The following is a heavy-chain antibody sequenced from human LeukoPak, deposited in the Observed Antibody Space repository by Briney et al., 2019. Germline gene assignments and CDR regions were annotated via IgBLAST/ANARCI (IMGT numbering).Heavy chain of an antibody. CDR1: GGSISSYY. V-gene: IGHV4-59*01. CDR3: ARVDRAAAGTTTIDY. CDR2: IYYSGST. Sequence: SETLSPTCTVSGGSISSYYWSWIRQPPGKGLEWIGYIYYSGSTNYNPSLKSRVTISVDTSKNQFSLKLSSVTAADTAVYYCARVDRAAAGTTTIDYWGQGTLVTVSS. D-gene: IGHD6-13*01. J-gene: IGHJ4*02.